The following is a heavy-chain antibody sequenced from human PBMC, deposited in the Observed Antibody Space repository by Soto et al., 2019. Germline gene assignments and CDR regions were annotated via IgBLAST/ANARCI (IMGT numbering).Heavy chain of an antibody. Sequence: GSLRLSCAASGFTFTNAWMSWVRQAPGKGLEWVGRIKSKTDGGTTDYAAPVKGRFTISRDDSKNTLYLQMNSLKTEDTAVYYCTTARGTYGAEYFQHWGQGTLVTVSS. CDR3: TTARGTYGAEYFQH. J-gene: IGHJ1*01. V-gene: IGHV3-15*01. CDR2: IKSKTDGGTT. D-gene: IGHD4-17*01. CDR1: GFTFTNAW.